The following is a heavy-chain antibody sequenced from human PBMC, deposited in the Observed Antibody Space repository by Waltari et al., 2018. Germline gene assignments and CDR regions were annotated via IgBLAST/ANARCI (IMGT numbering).Heavy chain of an antibody. D-gene: IGHD2-2*01. CDR2: IYYRGST. V-gene: IGHV4-39*01. CDR3: ARHVSGYCSSTSCHSDY. J-gene: IGHJ4*02. CDR1: GGSISRSSYY. Sequence: QLQLQESGPGLVKPSETLSLLCTASGGSISRSSYYWGRIRQPPGGGLEWSGSIYYRGSTYYNPSLKSRVTISVETSKNQFSLKLSSVTAADTAVYYCARHVSGYCSSTSCHSDYWGQGTLVTVSS.